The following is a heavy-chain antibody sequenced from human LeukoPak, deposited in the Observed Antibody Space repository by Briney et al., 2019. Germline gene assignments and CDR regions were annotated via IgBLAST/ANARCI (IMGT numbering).Heavy chain of an antibody. CDR2: IKQDGSEK. V-gene: IGHV3-7*01. Sequence: GGSLRLSCAASGFTFSSYWMSWVRQAPGKGLEWVANIKQDGSEKYYVDSVKGRFNISRDNAKNSLYLQMNSLKAEDTAVYYWARVLRYFDWLFDYWGQGTLVTVSS. CDR1: GFTFSSYW. CDR3: ARVLRYFDWLFDY. J-gene: IGHJ4*02. D-gene: IGHD3-9*01.